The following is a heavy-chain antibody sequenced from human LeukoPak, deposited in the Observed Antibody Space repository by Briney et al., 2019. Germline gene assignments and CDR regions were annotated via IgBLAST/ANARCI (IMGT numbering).Heavy chain of an antibody. J-gene: IGHJ6*03. D-gene: IGHD3-9*01. CDR3: AKDSSRYSEYYYCYMDV. CDR2: ISYDGSNK. Sequence: GRSLRLSCAASGFTFSSYGMHWVRQVPGKGLEWVAVISYDGSNKYYADSVKGRFTISRDNSKNTLYLQMNSLRAEDTAVYYCAKDSSRYSEYYYCYMDVWGKGTTVTVSS. V-gene: IGHV3-30*18. CDR1: GFTFSSYG.